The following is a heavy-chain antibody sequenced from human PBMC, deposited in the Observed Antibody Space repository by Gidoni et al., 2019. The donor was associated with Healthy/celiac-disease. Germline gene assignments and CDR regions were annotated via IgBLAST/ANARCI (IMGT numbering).Heavy chain of an antibody. CDR1: GGPISSYY. Sequence: QVQLQESGPGLVKPSETLSLTCTVPGGPISSYYWSWIRQPAGKGLEWIGRIYTSGSTNYNPSLKSRVTMSVDTSKNQFSLKLSSVTAADTAVYYCAREITIFGVVIPPYGMDVWGQGTTVTVSS. CDR2: IYTSGST. CDR3: AREITIFGVVIPPYGMDV. J-gene: IGHJ6*02. D-gene: IGHD3-3*01. V-gene: IGHV4-4*07.